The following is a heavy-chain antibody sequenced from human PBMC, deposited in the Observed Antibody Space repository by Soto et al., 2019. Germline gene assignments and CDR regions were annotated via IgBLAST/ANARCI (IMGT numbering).Heavy chain of an antibody. V-gene: IGHV3-33*08. CDR3: ARDSHLWFGELSQGDYYYMDV. CDR2: IWYDGSNK. J-gene: IGHJ6*03. D-gene: IGHD3-10*01. CDR1: GFTFSSYG. Sequence: GGSLRLSCAATGFTFSSYGMHWVRQAPGKGLEWVAVIWYDGSNKYYADSVKGRFTISRDNSKNTLYLQMNSLRAEDTAVYYCARDSHLWFGELSQGDYYYMDVWGKGTTVTVSS.